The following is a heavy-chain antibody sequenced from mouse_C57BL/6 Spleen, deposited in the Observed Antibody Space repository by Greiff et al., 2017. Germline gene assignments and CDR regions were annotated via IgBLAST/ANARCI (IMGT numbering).Heavy chain of an antibody. CDR2: IHPNSGST. Sequence: QVQLQQPGAELVKPGASVKLSCKASGYTFTSYWMHWVKQRPGQGLEWIGMIHPNSGSTNYNEKFKSKATLTVDKSSSTAYMQLSSLTSEDSALYYCARQGSYYGNPYYYAMDYWGQGTSVTVSS. D-gene: IGHD2-10*01. J-gene: IGHJ4*01. V-gene: IGHV1-64*01. CDR3: ARQGSYYGNPYYYAMDY. CDR1: GYTFTSYW.